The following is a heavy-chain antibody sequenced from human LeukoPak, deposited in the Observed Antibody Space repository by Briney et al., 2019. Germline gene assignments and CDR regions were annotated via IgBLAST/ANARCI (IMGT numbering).Heavy chain of an antibody. CDR1: GGSFSGYY. V-gene: IGHV4-34*01. D-gene: IGHD3-9*01. CDR2: INHSGST. CDR3: ARVDYDILTGIDY. Sequence: SGTLSLTCAVYGGSFSGYYWSWIRQPPGKGLEWIGEINHSGSTNYNPSLKSRVTISVDTSKNQFSLKLSSVTAADTAVYYCARVDYDILTGIDYWGQGTLVTVSS. J-gene: IGHJ4*02.